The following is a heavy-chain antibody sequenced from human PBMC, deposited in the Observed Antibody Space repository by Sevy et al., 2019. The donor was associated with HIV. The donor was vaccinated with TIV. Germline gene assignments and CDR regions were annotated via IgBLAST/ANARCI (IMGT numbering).Heavy chain of an antibody. V-gene: IGHV5-51*01. J-gene: IGHJ6*02. CDR1: GYSFTTSW. Sequence: GGSLKISCKASGYSFTTSWIGWVRQMPGKGLEWMGIIFPADFDTRYSPSCQGKVTISADNSFSTVYLQWSSLKASDTAMYYCARARGIPHFYYGMDLWGHGTTVTVSS. CDR2: IFPADFDT. D-gene: IGHD1-26*01. CDR3: ARARGIPHFYYGMDL.